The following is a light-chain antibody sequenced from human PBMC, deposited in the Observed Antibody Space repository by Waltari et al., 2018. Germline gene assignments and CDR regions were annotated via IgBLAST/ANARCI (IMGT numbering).Light chain of an antibody. CDR2: NAS. CDR3: QQYGSPPRT. J-gene: IGKJ1*01. V-gene: IGKV3-20*01. Sequence: EIVLTQSPGTLSFSPGERATLSCRASQAISNSYLAWYQQKPGQAPRLLIYNASLRGTGIPDKFSGSGSGTDFTLTISRLEPEYFAVYYCQQYGSPPRTFGQGTKVEIK. CDR1: QAISNSY.